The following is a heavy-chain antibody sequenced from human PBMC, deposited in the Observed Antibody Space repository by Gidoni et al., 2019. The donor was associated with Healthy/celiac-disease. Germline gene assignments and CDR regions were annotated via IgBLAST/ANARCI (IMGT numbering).Heavy chain of an antibody. D-gene: IGHD2-21*02. J-gene: IGHJ3*02. CDR3: ARHNGLPPGDAFDI. Sequence: QLQLQESGPGLVKPSETLSPTCTVSGGSFSSSSYYWGWIRQPPGKGLVWIGSLYYSGSTYYNPSLKSRVTISVDTSKNQFSLKLSSVTAADTAVYYCARHNGLPPGDAFDIWGQGTMVTVSS. CDR1: GGSFSSSSYY. V-gene: IGHV4-39*01. CDR2: LYYSGST.